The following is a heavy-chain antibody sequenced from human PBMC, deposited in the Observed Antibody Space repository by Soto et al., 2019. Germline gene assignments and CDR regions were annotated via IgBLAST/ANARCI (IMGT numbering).Heavy chain of an antibody. D-gene: IGHD3-10*01. CDR1: GFTFSSYA. CDR3: AKDYGSGSYYNYYYGMDV. CDR2: ISGSGGST. V-gene: IGHV3-23*01. J-gene: IGHJ6*02. Sequence: LRLSCAASGFTFSSYAMSWVRQAPGKGLEWVSAISGSGGSTYYADSVKGRFTISRDNSKNTLYLQMNSLRAEDTAVYYCAKDYGSGSYYNYYYGMDVWGQGTTVTVSS.